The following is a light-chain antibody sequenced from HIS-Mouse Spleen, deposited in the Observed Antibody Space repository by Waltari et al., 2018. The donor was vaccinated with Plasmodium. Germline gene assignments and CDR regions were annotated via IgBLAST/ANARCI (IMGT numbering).Light chain of an antibody. CDR1: VLAKKKY. CDR3: YSAADNNRV. CDR2: KAS. J-gene: IGLJ3*02. V-gene: IGLV3-27*01. Sequence: SYELTQPSSVSVSPGQTARITCSGDVLAKKKYARWFQQQPGQAPVLVIYKASERPSGIPERFSGSSAGTTVTLTISGAQVEDEADYYCYSAADNNRVFGGGTKLTVL.